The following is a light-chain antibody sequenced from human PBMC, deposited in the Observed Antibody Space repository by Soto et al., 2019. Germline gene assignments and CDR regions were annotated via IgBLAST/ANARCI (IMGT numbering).Light chain of an antibody. V-gene: IGKV3-15*01. J-gene: IGKJ1*01. CDR1: QSVNSN. Sequence: EIVMTQSPATLSVSPGERATLSCRASQSVNSNLAWYQQKPGQAPRLLIYGASTRATGVPARFSGSGSGTEFILTVSSLQSEDFAVYFCQQHNNWPTFGQGTKVEIK. CDR2: GAS. CDR3: QQHNNWPT.